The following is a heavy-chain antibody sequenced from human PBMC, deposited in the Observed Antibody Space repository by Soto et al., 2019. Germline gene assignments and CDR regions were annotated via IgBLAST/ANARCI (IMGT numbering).Heavy chain of an antibody. CDR2: ISYDGSNK. J-gene: IGHJ4*02. CDR3: AKVLFSSPD. CDR1: GFTFSSYG. Sequence: QVQLVESGGGVVQPGRSLRLSCAASGFTFSSYGMHWVRQATGKGLEWVAVISYDGSNKYYADSVKGRFTISRDNSKNTLYLQMNSLRAEDTAVYYCAKVLFSSPDWGQGTLLTVSA. V-gene: IGHV3-30*18.